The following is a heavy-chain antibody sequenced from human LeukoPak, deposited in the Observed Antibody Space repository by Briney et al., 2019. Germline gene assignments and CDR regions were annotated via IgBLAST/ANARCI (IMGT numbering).Heavy chain of an antibody. CDR2: IIPILGIA. Sequence: VASVKVSCKASGGTFSSYAISWVRQAPAQGLEWMRRIIPILGIANYAQKFQGRVTITADKSTSTAYMELSSLRSEDTAVYYCARGYYDSSGSFDYWGQGTLVTVSP. CDR3: ARGYYDSSGSFDY. D-gene: IGHD3-22*01. CDR1: GGTFSSYA. J-gene: IGHJ4*02. V-gene: IGHV1-69*04.